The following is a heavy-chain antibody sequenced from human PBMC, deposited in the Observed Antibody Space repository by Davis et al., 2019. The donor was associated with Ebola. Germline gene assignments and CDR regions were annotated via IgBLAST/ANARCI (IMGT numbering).Heavy chain of an antibody. CDR3: ATAENSFGVVLRHYFES. CDR1: GFTLSGAA. D-gene: IGHD3-3*01. Sequence: SVKVSCKPSGFTLSGAAVQWVRQARGQPLEWMGWIVAGSGDTNYAQQFQERITFTRDMSTSTVYMELSSLRSDDSAIYYCATAENSFGVVLRHYFESWGQGTLVTVSA. CDR2: IVAGSGDT. V-gene: IGHV1-58*01. J-gene: IGHJ4*02.